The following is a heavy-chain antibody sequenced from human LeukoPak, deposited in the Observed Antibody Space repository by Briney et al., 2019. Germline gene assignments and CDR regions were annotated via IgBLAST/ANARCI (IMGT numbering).Heavy chain of an antibody. CDR2: ISYDGSNK. CDR1: GFTFSSYA. Sequence: GGSLRLSCAASGFTFSSYAMHWVRQAPGKGLEWVAVISYDGSNKYYADSVEGRFTISRDNSKNTLYLQMNSLRAEDTAVYYCAKDDRAYDSSGLPEYFQHWGQGTLVTVSS. CDR3: AKDDRAYDSSGLPEYFQH. D-gene: IGHD3-22*01. J-gene: IGHJ1*01. V-gene: IGHV3-30*04.